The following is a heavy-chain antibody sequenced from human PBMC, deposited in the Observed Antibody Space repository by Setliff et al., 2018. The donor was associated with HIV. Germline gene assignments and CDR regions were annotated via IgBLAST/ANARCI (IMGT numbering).Heavy chain of an antibody. J-gene: IGHJ4*02. CDR1: GGSISNFY. D-gene: IGHD3-22*01. V-gene: IGHV4-4*07. CDR2: IYSTGDT. Sequence: LTCRVSGGSISNFYWSWIRQPPGKGLEWVGHIYSTGDTNYNPSLKSRVTLSADTSKNQLSLSLTSVTAADTAVYYCARVRLTMIMMVDYFDQWGQGTLVTVSS. CDR3: ARVRLTMIMMVDYFDQ.